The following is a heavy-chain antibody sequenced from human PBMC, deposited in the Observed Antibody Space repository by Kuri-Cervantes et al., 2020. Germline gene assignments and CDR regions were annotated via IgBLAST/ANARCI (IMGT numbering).Heavy chain of an antibody. J-gene: IGHJ4*02. CDR2: IWYDGSNK. D-gene: IGHD3-10*01. Sequence: GESLKISCAASGFTFSSHGMHWVRQAPGKGLEWVAVIWYDGSNKYYADSVKGRFTISRDNSKNTLYLQMNSLRAEDTAVYYCARGGAKGFKGLDYWGQGTLVTVSS. V-gene: IGHV3-33*01. CDR1: GFTFSSHG. CDR3: ARGGAKGFKGLDY.